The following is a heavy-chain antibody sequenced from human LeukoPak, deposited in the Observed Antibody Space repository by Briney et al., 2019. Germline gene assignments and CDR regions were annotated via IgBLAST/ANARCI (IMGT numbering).Heavy chain of an antibody. D-gene: IGHD3-10*01. J-gene: IGHJ4*02. V-gene: IGHV3-74*01. CDR3: AEAASVRGVRY. CDR1: GFTFSSYW. CDR2: INGDGSTT. Sequence: GGSLRLSCAASGFTFSSYWMHWVRQAPGKGPLWVSHINGDGSTTNYADSVKGRFTISRDNAKNTLYLQMNSLRAEDTAVYYCAEAASVRGVRYWGQGTLVTVSS.